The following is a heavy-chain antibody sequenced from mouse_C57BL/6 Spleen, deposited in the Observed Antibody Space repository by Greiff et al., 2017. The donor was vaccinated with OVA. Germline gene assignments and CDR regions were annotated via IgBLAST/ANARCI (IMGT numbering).Heavy chain of an antibody. CDR2: ISSGGSYT. Sequence: DVQLQESGGDLVKPGGSLKLSCAASGFTFSSYGMSWVRQTPDKRLEWVATISSGGSYTYYPDSVKGRFTISRDNAKNTLYLQMSSLKSEDTAMYYCARYGYDDGYYYARDYWGQGTSVTVSS. D-gene: IGHD2-2*01. V-gene: IGHV5-6*01. J-gene: IGHJ4*01. CDR1: GFTFSSYG. CDR3: ARYGYDDGYYYARDY.